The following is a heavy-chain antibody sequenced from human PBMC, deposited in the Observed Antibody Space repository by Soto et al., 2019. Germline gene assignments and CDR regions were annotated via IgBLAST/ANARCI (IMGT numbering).Heavy chain of an antibody. CDR2: INHSGST. CDR3: ARTAYYYDSSGFDY. V-gene: IGHV4-34*01. D-gene: IGHD3-22*01. J-gene: IGHJ4*02. Sequence: PSETLSLTCAVYGGSFSGYYWSWIRQPPGKGLEWIGEINHSGSTNYNPSLKSRVTISVDTSKNQFSLKLSSVTAADTAVYYCARTAYYYDSSGFDYWGQGTLVTVPQ. CDR1: GGSFSGYY.